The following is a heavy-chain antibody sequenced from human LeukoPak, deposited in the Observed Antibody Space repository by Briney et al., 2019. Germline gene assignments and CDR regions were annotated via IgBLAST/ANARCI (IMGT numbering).Heavy chain of an antibody. CDR3: ARDHNYGSDY. D-gene: IGHD5-18*01. CDR1: GFTFSSYA. Sequence: GGSLRLSCAASGFTFSSYAMSWVRQAPGKGLEWVANIKEDGSEKYYVDSVKGRFTISRDSAKNSLYLQMNSLRVEDTAVYYCARDHNYGSDYWGQGTLVTVSS. J-gene: IGHJ4*02. V-gene: IGHV3-7*03. CDR2: IKEDGSEK.